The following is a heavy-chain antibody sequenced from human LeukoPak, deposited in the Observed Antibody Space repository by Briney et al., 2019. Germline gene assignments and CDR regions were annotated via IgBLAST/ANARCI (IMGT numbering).Heavy chain of an antibody. CDR2: IYYSGST. D-gene: IGHD6-19*01. Sequence: SETLSLICTVSGGSISSSIYYWGWIRQPPGKGLERIGSIYYSGSTYYNPSLKSRVTISVDTSKNQFSLKLSSVTAADTAVYYCARVKQWLVVFDYWGQGTLVTVSS. CDR1: GGSISSSIYY. J-gene: IGHJ4*02. V-gene: IGHV4-39*07. CDR3: ARVKQWLVVFDY.